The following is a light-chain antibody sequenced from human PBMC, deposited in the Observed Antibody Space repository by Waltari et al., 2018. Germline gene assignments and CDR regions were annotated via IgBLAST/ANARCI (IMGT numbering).Light chain of an antibody. J-gene: IGLJ3*02. CDR1: NSNY. V-gene: IGLV1-47*01. CDR3: ATWDDSLNNRWV. CDR2: RNS. Sequence: QSVLTQPPSVSGTPGQRVPISCSGTNSNYVYCYQQFPGPAPKPLIYRNSQRPSGVPDRFSGSKSGTSASLAISGLRSEDEADYYCATWDDSLNNRWVFGGGTKLTVL.